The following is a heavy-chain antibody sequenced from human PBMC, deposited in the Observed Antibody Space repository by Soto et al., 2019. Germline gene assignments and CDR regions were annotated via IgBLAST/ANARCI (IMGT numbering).Heavy chain of an antibody. CDR2: IKSKTDGGTT. CDR1: GFTFSNAW. V-gene: IGHV3-15*01. CDR3: TTDLGASSSWYRNYYYYGMDV. D-gene: IGHD6-13*01. Sequence: GGSLRLSCAASGFTFSNAWMSWVRQAPGKGLEWVGRIKSKTDGGTTDYAAPVKGRFTISRDDSKNTLYLQMNSLKTEDTAVYYCTTDLGASSSWYRNYYYYGMDVWGQGTTGTVS. J-gene: IGHJ6*02.